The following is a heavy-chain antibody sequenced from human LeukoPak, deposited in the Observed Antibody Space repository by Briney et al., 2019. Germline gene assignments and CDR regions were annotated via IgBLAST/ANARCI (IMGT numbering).Heavy chain of an antibody. V-gene: IGHV7-4-1*02. CDR1: GYTFTNYA. J-gene: IGHJ4*02. CDR2: INTNTGNP. CDR3: ARGNRKIAVGI. Sequence: ASVKVSCKASGYTFTNYAMNWVRQAPGQGLEWMGWINTNTGNPTYAQGFTGRFVFSLDTSVSTAYLQINGLKAEDTAVYYCARGNRKIAVGIWGQGTLVTVSS. D-gene: IGHD6-19*01.